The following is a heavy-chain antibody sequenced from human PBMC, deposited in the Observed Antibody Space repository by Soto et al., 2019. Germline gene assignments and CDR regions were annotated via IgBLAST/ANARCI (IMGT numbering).Heavy chain of an antibody. V-gene: IGHV4-59*04. J-gene: IGHJ4*02. Sequence: SETLSLTCSVSGASISSNFWSWVRQPPGKGLEWIGTTYYNGNAYYNPSLKSRVSMSVDTSKNQFSLKLVSVTAADTAVYYCARHFVAVVIKGWGYWGQGTLVTVSS. CDR1: GASISSNF. CDR3: ARHFVAVVIKGWGY. CDR2: TYYNGNA. D-gene: IGHD3-10*01.